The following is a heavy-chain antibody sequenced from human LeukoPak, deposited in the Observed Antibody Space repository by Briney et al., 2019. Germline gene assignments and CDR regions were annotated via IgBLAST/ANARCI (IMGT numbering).Heavy chain of an antibody. V-gene: IGHV3-30-3*01. J-gene: IGHJ4*02. Sequence: PGGSLRLSCAASGFTFSSYAMHWVRQAPGKGLEWVAAISYDGSNKYYADSVKGRFTISRDNSKNSLYLQMNSLRAEDTAVYYCARAPRNLRGVDYWGQGTLVTVSS. CDR2: ISYDGSNK. CDR1: GFTFSSYA. CDR3: ARAPRNLRGVDY.